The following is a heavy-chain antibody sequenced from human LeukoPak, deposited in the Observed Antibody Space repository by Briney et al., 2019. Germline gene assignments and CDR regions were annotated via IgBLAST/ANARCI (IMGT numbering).Heavy chain of an antibody. CDR2: INPSGDST. J-gene: IGHJ4*02. Sequence: ASVTVSCKASGYTFTNYYMNWVRQALGQGLEWMGIINPSGDSTTYAQKFEGRVSMTRDTSTSTIYMELRSLKSEDTAVYYCARRGYSYGLEPFDYWGQGTLVTVSS. V-gene: IGHV1-46*01. D-gene: IGHD5-18*01. CDR3: ARRGYSYGLEPFDY. CDR1: GYTFTNYY.